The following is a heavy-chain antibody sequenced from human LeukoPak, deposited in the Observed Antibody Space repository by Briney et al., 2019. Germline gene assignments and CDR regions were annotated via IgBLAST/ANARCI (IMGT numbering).Heavy chain of an antibody. Sequence: GGSLRLSCAASGFTFSNYNINWVRQAPGKGLEWVSYISSSSSTIYYADSVKGRFTISRDNAKNSLYLQMNSLRVEDTAVYYCARGASSTSCYACFQHWGQGTLVTVSS. CDR2: ISSSSSTI. CDR1: GFTFSNYN. D-gene: IGHD2-2*01. CDR3: ARGASSTSCYACFQH. V-gene: IGHV3-48*04. J-gene: IGHJ1*01.